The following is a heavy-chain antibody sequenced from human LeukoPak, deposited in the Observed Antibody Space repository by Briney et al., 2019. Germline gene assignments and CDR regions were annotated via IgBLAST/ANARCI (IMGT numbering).Heavy chain of an antibody. V-gene: IGHV4-59*01. CDR1: GGSFSGYY. CDR3: ARGVPEYYDFWSGCFYYFDY. D-gene: IGHD3-3*01. J-gene: IGHJ4*02. Sequence: PSQTLSLTSAVYGGSFSGYYWSWIRQPPRTGLEWFGDIYYSGSTNYNPPLKSRVTISVDTSKNQFSLKLTSVTAADTAVYYCARGVPEYYDFWSGCFYYFDYWGQGTLVTVSS. CDR2: IYYSGST.